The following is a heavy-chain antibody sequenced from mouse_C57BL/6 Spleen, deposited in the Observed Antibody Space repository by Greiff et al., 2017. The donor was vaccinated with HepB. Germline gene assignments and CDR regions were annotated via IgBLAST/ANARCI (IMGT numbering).Heavy chain of an antibody. Sequence: QVQLQQPGAELVKPGASVKMSCKASGYTFTSYWITWVKQRPGQGLEWIGDIYPGSGSTNYNEKFKSKATLTVDTSSSTAYMQLSSLTSEDSAVYDCAREGDGYHYFDYWGQGTTVTVSS. CDR3: AREGDGYHYFDY. V-gene: IGHV1-55*01. CDR1: GYTFTSYW. CDR2: IYPGSGST. J-gene: IGHJ2*01. D-gene: IGHD2-3*01.